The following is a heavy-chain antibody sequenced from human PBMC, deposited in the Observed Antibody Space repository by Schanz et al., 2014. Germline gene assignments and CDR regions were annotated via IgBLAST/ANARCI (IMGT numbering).Heavy chain of an antibody. CDR1: GFTFSTFA. CDR2: IKRDGSEK. J-gene: IGHJ3*02. V-gene: IGHV3-7*04. D-gene: IGHD4-17*01. Sequence: EVQLVESGGGLVQPGGSLRLSCSASGFTFSTFAMHWVRQAPGKGLEWVANIKRDGSEKNYLDSVKGRFTISRDNAKNTLYLQMNTLRAEDTAVYYCARKMKLGVYGGKGHDSLDIWGQGTMVTVSS. CDR3: ARKMKLGVYGGKGHDSLDI.